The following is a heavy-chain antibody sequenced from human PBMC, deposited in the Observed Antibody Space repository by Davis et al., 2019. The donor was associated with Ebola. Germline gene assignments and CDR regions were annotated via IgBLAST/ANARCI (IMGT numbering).Heavy chain of an antibody. D-gene: IGHD3-9*01. CDR3: ARGALARRRITIFWPNPGMDV. V-gene: IGHV1-8*01. CDR1: GYTFTSYD. CDR2: MYPNSGNT. Sequence: ASVKVSCKASGYTFTSYDINWVRQATGQGLEWMGWMYPNSGNTGYAQKFQGRVTMTRNTSISTAYMELSSLRSEDTAVYYCARGALARRRITIFWPNPGMDVWGKGTTVTVSS. J-gene: IGHJ6*04.